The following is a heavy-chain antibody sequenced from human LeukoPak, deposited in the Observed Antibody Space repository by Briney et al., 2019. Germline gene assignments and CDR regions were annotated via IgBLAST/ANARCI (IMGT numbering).Heavy chain of an antibody. Sequence: PGGSLRFSCAASGFTFDDYAMHWVRQAPGKGLEWVSGISWNSGSIGYADSVKGRFTISRDNAKNSLYLQMNSLRAEDTALYYCAKSYYYDTPAAFDIWGQGTMVTVSS. V-gene: IGHV3-9*01. CDR3: AKSYYYDTPAAFDI. CDR2: ISWNSGSI. J-gene: IGHJ3*02. D-gene: IGHD3-22*01. CDR1: GFTFDDYA.